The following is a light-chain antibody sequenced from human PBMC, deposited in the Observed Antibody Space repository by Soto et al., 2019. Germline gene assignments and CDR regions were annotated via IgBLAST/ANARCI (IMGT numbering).Light chain of an antibody. Sequence: ENVLTQSPGTLSLSPGEEGTLSCRASQSVNNNYLAWYQQIPGQPPRLLIYGASTRATGIPDRFSGRGSGTDFTLTISRLEPEDFSIYYCQQYATSPRTFGQGTMVDIK. CDR1: QSVNNNY. CDR2: GAS. CDR3: QQYATSPRT. J-gene: IGKJ1*01. V-gene: IGKV3-20*01.